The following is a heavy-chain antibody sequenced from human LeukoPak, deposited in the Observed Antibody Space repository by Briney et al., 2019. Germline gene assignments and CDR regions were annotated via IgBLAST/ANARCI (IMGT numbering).Heavy chain of an antibody. CDR2: ISYDGSNK. Sequence: GGSLRLSCAASGFTFSSYGMHGVRQAPGKGLEWVAVISYDGSNKYYADSVKGRFTISRDNSKNTLYLQMNSLRAEDTAVYYCAKDYYYDSSGDHFDYWGQGTLVTVSS. CDR3: AKDYYYDSSGDHFDY. D-gene: IGHD3-22*01. CDR1: GFTFSSYG. J-gene: IGHJ4*02. V-gene: IGHV3-30*18.